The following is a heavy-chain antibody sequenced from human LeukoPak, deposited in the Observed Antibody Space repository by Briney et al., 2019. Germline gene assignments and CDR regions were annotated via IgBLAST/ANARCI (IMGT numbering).Heavy chain of an antibody. CDR3: ARGVVVVTALWFDP. D-gene: IGHD2-21*02. Sequence: SETLSLTCTVCGGSISSYYWSWIRQPPGKGLEWIGYIYYSGSTNYNPSLKSRVTISVDTSKNQFSLKLSSVTAADTAVYYCARGVVVVTALWFDPWGQGTLVTVSS. V-gene: IGHV4-59*01. CDR2: IYYSGST. J-gene: IGHJ5*02. CDR1: GGSISSYY.